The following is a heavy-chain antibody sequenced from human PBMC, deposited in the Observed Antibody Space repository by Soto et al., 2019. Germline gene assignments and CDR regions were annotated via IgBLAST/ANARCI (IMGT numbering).Heavy chain of an antibody. J-gene: IGHJ6*02. CDR3: ERRSVTVTRKGDYYGMDV. CDR1: GYTFTSYD. V-gene: IGHV1-8*01. Sequence: ASVKVSCKASGYTFTSYDINWVRQATGQGLEWMGWMNPNSGNTGYAQKFQGRVTMTRNTSISTAYMELSSLRSEDTAEYYCERRSVTVTRKGDYYGMDVWGQGTTVTVSS. D-gene: IGHD4-4*01. CDR2: MNPNSGNT.